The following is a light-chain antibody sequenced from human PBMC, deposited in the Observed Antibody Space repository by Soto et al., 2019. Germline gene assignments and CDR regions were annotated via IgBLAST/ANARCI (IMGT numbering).Light chain of an antibody. J-gene: IGLJ1*01. Sequence: QSALTQPASVSGSPGQSITISCTGTSGDVDAFDYVSWYQQHPGKAPKLMIFEVSDRPSGVSDRFSGSKSGSTASLTISGLQAEDEADYFCTSFTSSSTQVFGTGTK. CDR2: EVS. V-gene: IGLV2-14*01. CDR1: SGDVDAFDY. CDR3: TSFTSSSTQV.